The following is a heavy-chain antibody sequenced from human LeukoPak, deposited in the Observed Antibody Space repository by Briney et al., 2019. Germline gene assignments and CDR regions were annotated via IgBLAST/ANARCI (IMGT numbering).Heavy chain of an antibody. CDR1: GGSISSSSYY. V-gene: IGHV4-61*02. CDR3: ARSGDGYFDY. CDR2: IYTSGST. Sequence: SETLSLTCTVSGGSISSSSYYWSWIRQPAGKGLEWIGRIYTSGSTNYNPSLKSRVTISVDTSKNQFSLKLSSVTAADTAVYYCARSGDGYFDYWGQGTLVTVSS. D-gene: IGHD3-10*01. J-gene: IGHJ4*02.